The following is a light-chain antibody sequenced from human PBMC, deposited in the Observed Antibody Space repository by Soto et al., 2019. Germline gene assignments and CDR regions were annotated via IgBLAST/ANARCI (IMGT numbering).Light chain of an antibody. V-gene: IGLV2-14*01. CDR3: SSYRSIGSIV. CDR1: SSDVGGYKY. Sequence: QSALTQPASVSVSPGQSITISCTGTSSDVGGYKYVSWYQQHPGKAPKVMIYEVNNRPSGVSTRFSGSKSGNTASLTISGLQADDEGDYYCSSYRSIGSIVFGTGTKVTVL. CDR2: EVN. J-gene: IGLJ1*01.